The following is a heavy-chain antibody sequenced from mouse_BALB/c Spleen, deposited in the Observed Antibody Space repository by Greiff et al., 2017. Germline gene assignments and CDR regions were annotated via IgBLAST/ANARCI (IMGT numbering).Heavy chain of an antibody. Sequence: VKLVESGAELVRPGSSVKISCKASGYAFSSYWMNWVKQRPGQGLEWIGQIYPGDGDTNYNGKFKGKATLTADKSSSTAYMQLSSLTSEDSAVYFCARWNSFAYWGQGTLVTVSA. J-gene: IGHJ3*01. V-gene: IGHV1-80*01. CDR3: ARWNSFAY. CDR2: IYPGDGDT. CDR1: GYAFSSYW.